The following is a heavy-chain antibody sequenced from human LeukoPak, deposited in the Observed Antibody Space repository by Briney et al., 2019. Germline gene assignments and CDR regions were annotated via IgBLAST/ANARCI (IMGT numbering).Heavy chain of an antibody. J-gene: IGHJ4*02. CDR1: GFIFDDYT. CDR3: AKEISGGSYPY. CDR2: ISWDGGST. D-gene: IGHD1-26*01. V-gene: IGHV3-43*01. Sequence: GGSLRLSCAASGFIFDDYTMHWVRQAPGKGLEWVSLISWDGGSTYYADSVKGRFTISRDNSKNSLYLQMNSLRTEDTALYYCAKEISGGSYPYWGQGTLVTVSS.